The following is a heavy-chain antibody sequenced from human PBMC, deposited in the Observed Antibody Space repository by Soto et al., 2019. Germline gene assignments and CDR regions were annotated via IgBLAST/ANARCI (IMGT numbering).Heavy chain of an antibody. Sequence: GGSLRLSCAASGFTFGDYWMTWVRQAPGKGLEWVANLKRDGRERYYVDSVKGRFSVSRDNAKNSLYLQMNNLRPEDTAVYYCARDVYEILGRVVRRLDSWGQGTLVTVPS. J-gene: IGHJ4*02. CDR2: LKRDGRER. V-gene: IGHV3-7*03. CDR1: GFTFGDYW. D-gene: IGHD2-8*01. CDR3: ARDVYEILGRVVRRLDS.